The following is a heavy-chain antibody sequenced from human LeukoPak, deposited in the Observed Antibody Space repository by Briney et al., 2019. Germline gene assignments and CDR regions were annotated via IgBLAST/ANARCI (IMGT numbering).Heavy chain of an antibody. V-gene: IGHV4-39*01. J-gene: IGHJ2*01. Sequence: SETLSLTCTVSGGSISSSTYYLGWIRQPPGKGLEWIGSIYYSGSTYYNPSLKSRVTISVDTSKNQFSLKLSSVTAADTAVYYCARQRTYGGIVLIWYFDLWGRGTLVTVSS. CDR1: GGSISSSTYY. CDR2: IYYSGST. CDR3: ARQRTYGGIVLIWYFDL. D-gene: IGHD3-16*01.